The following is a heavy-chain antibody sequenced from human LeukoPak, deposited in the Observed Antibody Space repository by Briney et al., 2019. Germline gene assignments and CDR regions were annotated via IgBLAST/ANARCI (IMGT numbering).Heavy chain of an antibody. CDR3: ARGEWLLHY. Sequence: ASVKVSCKASGYTFTSYYMHWVRQAPGQGLEWMGIINPSGGSTSYAQKFQGRVTMTRDTSISTAYMELSRLRSDDTAVYYCARGEWLLHYWGQGTLVTVPS. D-gene: IGHD3-3*01. CDR2: INPSGGST. V-gene: IGHV1-46*01. J-gene: IGHJ4*02. CDR1: GYTFTSYY.